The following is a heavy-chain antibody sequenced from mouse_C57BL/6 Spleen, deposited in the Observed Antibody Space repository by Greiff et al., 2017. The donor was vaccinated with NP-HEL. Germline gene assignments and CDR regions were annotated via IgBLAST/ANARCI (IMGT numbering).Heavy chain of an antibody. CDR2: INPSNGGT. CDR3: AREDYGSSYWYFDV. Sequence: VQLQQPGTELVKPGASVKLSCKASGYTFTSYWMHWVKQRPGQGLEWIGNINPSNGGTNYNEKFKSKATLTVDKSSSTAYMQLSSLTSEDSAVYYSAREDYGSSYWYFDVWGTGTTVTVSS. V-gene: IGHV1-53*01. D-gene: IGHD1-1*01. CDR1: GYTFTSYW. J-gene: IGHJ1*03.